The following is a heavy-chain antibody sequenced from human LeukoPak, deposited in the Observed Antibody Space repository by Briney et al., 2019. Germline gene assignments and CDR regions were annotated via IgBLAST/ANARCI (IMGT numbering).Heavy chain of an antibody. Sequence: GASVKVSFKASGYTFTSYDINWVRQAPGQGLEWMGWMNPNSGNTGYAQKFQGRVTMTRNTSISTAYMELSSLRSEDTAVYYCARGDHFWSGYPIDYWGQGTLVTVSS. D-gene: IGHD3-3*02. CDR3: ARGDHFWSGYPIDY. V-gene: IGHV1-8*01. CDR1: GYTFTSYD. CDR2: MNPNSGNT. J-gene: IGHJ4*02.